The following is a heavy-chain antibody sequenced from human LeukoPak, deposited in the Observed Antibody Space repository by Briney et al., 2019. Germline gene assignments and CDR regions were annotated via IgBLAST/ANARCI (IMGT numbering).Heavy chain of an antibody. V-gene: IGHV3-48*01. Sequence: PGGSLRLSCEASGFTFSTYSMNWVRQAPGKGLEWVSYISSSSSTIYYADSVKGRFTISRVNAKNSLYLQLNSLRAEDTALYYCARATRGYSYGYLGDWGQGTLVTVSS. D-gene: IGHD5-18*01. J-gene: IGHJ4*02. CDR1: GFTFSTYS. CDR3: ARATRGYSYGYLGD. CDR2: ISSSSSTI.